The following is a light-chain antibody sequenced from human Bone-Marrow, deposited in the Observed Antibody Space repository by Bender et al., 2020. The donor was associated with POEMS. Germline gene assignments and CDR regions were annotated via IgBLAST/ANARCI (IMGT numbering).Light chain of an antibody. Sequence: QSALTQPASVSGSPGQSITISCTGTTSDIGSYRFVSWFQQYPCKAPKLIIYEVSTRPSGVSNRFSGSKSGTTASLTISGLQPDDEADYYCISFTHNYTFLFGGGTKLTVL. CDR2: EVS. V-gene: IGLV2-14*01. CDR3: ISFTHNYTFL. CDR1: TSDIGSYRF. J-gene: IGLJ2*01.